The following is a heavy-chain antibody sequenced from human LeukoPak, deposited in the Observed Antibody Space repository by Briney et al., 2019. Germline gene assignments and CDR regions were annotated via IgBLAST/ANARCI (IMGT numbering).Heavy chain of an antibody. V-gene: IGHV4-34*01. CDR3: ARVVSQSGYCSSTSCYTDFDY. CDR1: GFTFSTYW. Sequence: GSLRLSCAASGFTFSTYWMHWIRQPPGKGLEWIGEINHSGSTNYNPSLKSRVTISVDTSKNQFSLKLSSVTAADTAVYYCARVVSQSGYCSSTSCYTDFDYWGQGTLVTVSS. D-gene: IGHD2-2*02. J-gene: IGHJ4*02. CDR2: INHSGST.